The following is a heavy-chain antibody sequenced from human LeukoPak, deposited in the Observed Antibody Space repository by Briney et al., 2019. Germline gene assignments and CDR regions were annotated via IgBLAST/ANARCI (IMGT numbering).Heavy chain of an antibody. J-gene: IGHJ4*02. D-gene: IGHD6-19*01. CDR3: ARDAVTVAGRRDFDY. CDR2: ISAYNGNT. Sequence: GASVKVSCKASGYTFTSYYMHWVRQAPGQGLEWMGWISAYNGNTNYAQKLQGRVTMTTDTSTSTAYMELRSLRSDDTAVYYCARDAVTVAGRRDFDYWGQGTLVTVSS. CDR1: GYTFTSYY. V-gene: IGHV1-18*04.